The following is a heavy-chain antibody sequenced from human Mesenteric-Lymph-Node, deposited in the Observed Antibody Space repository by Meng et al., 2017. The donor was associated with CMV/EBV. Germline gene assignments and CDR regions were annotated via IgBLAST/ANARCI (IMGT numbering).Heavy chain of an antibody. CDR1: AFTFSDYY. CDR2: ISSSGSTR. J-gene: IGHJ4*02. CDR3: ARGGETTRPLRNFDC. Sequence: GESLKISCAASAFTFSDYYMTWIRQAPGKGLEWVSYISSSGSTRYYADSVKGRFTISRDNAKNSLHLQMNSLRAEDTAVYYCARGGETTRPLRNFDCWGQGTLVTVSS. D-gene: IGHD1-7*01. V-gene: IGHV3-11*01.